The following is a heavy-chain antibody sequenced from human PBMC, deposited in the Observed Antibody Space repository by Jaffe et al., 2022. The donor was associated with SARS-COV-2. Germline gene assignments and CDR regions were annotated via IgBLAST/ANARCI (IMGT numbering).Heavy chain of an antibody. D-gene: IGHD2-2*02. CDR3: TAWSCNSPRCYTFYYYYRMAV. J-gene: IGHJ6*02. Sequence: EAQLEESGGGLLKPGGSVRLSCVASGFNFKDAWMSWVRRAPGKGLEWVGRIKSNADGGKIDVAAPLKGRFRISRDDSTNTLFLEMSSLKTEDTALYYCTAWSCNSPRCYTFYYYYRMAVWGQGTTVSVSS. CDR2: IKSNADGGKI. V-gene: IGHV3-15*01. CDR1: GFNFKDAW.